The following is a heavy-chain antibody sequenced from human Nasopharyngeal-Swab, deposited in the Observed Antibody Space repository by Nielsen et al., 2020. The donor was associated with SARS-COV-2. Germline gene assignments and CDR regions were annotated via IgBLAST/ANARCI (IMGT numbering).Heavy chain of an antibody. V-gene: IGHV5-51*01. Sequence: GGSLRLSCKGSGYSFNSYWIGWVRQMPGKGLEWMGIIYPGDSDTRYSPSFQGQVTISADKSISTAYLQWSSLKASDTAMYYCARVFVVVPAAIGLSGWFDPWGQGTLVTVSS. CDR3: ARVFVVVPAAIGLSGWFDP. J-gene: IGHJ5*02. CDR1: GYSFNSYW. D-gene: IGHD2-2*01. CDR2: IYPGDSDT.